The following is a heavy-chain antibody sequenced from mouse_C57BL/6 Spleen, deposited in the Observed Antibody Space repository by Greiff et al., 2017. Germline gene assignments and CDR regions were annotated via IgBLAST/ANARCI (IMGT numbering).Heavy chain of an antibody. Sequence: QVQLQQPGAELVMPGASVKLSCKASGYTFTSYWMNWVKQRPGQGLEWIGEIDPSDSYTNYNQKFKGKSTLTVDKSSSTAYMQLSSLTSEDSAVYYCARVPYYGSSDYAMEYWGQGTSVTVSS. CDR2: IDPSDSYT. V-gene: IGHV1-69*01. CDR1: GYTFTSYW. J-gene: IGHJ4*01. CDR3: ARVPYYGSSDYAMEY. D-gene: IGHD1-1*01.